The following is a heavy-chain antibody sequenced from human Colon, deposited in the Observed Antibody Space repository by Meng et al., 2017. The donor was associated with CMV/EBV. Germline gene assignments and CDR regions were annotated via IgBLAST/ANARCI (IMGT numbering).Heavy chain of an antibody. CDR3: ARGENLTGDDS. CDR2: IIPTLDMA. Sequence: SVKVSCKASGGTFSTYHINWVRQAPGQGLEWMGRIIPTLDMADYAPRFQGRLTITADKVTTTAYMELSGLRSDDTAIDYCARGENLTGDDSWGQGTVVTVSS. J-gene: IGHJ5*01. CDR1: GGTFSTYH. V-gene: IGHV1-69*04. D-gene: IGHD1-20*01.